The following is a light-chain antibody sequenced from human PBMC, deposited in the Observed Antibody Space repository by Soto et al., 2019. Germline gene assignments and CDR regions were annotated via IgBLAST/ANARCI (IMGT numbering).Light chain of an antibody. CDR3: SSYTSSFYV. J-gene: IGLJ1*01. CDR2: DVS. Sequence: QSALTQPASVSGSPGRSITISCTGTSSDVGGYNYVSWYQQHPGKAPKLMIYDVSNRPSGVSNRFSGSKSGNTASLTISGLQAEDEADYYCSSYTSSFYVFGTGTKLTVL. CDR1: SSDVGGYNY. V-gene: IGLV2-14*01.